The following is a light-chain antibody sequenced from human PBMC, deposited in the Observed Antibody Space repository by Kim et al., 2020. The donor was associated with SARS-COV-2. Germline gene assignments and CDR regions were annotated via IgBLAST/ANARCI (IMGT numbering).Light chain of an antibody. Sequence: GQRVTISCSGRTSNIGRNRVNWYQHLPGTAPKLLIYRNSERSSGVPDRFSASKSGTSASLAISGLQSEDEADYYCGTWDDSLNEVLFGGGTQLTVL. V-gene: IGLV1-44*01. CDR3: GTWDDSLNEVL. J-gene: IGLJ2*01. CDR2: RNS. CDR1: TSNIGRNR.